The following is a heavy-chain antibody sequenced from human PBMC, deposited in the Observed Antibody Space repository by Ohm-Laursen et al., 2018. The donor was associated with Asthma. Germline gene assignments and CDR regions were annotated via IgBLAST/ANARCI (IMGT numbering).Heavy chain of an antibody. J-gene: IGHJ5*02. D-gene: IGHD1-26*01. Sequence: ASVKVSCKPSGYSLSSYAISWVRQAPGQRPEWMGWIYIRNTNYAPKFRDRITLSTDTSTNTAYMDLRSLRSDDTAVYYCVRDIVDRFDLWGQGSLIIVSS. CDR2: IYIRNT. V-gene: IGHV1-18*04. CDR1: GYSLSSYA. CDR3: VRDIVDRFDL.